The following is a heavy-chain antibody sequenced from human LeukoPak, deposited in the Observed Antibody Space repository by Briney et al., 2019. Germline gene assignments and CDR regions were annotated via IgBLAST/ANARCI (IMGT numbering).Heavy chain of an antibody. Sequence: SQTLSLTCAVSGGSISSGGYSWSWIRQPPGKGLEWIGYIYHSGSTYYNPSLKSRVTISVDTSKNQFSLKLSSVTAADTAVYYCASRIGYYYYYGMDVWGQGTTVTVSS. CDR1: GGSISSGGYS. V-gene: IGHV4-30-2*01. D-gene: IGHD2-15*01. CDR3: ASRIGYYYYYGMDV. J-gene: IGHJ6*02. CDR2: IYHSGST.